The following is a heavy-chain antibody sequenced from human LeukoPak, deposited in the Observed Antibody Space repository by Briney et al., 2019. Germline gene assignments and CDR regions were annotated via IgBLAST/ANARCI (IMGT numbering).Heavy chain of an antibody. D-gene: IGHD5-24*01. J-gene: IGHJ4*02. CDR1: GYIFTSYW. CDR3: ARRGRDGYNWYY. Sequence: GESLKISCRGTGYIFTSYWIGWVRQMPGKGLEWMGIIYPGDSDTRYSPSFQGQVTISADKSISTAYLQWSSLKAPDTAKYYCARRGRDGYNWYYWGQGTLVTVSS. V-gene: IGHV5-51*01. CDR2: IYPGDSDT.